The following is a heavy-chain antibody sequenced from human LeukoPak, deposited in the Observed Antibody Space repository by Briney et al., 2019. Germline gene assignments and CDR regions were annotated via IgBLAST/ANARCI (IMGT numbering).Heavy chain of an antibody. CDR1: GGSISSGGYY. CDR2: IYYSGST. J-gene: IGHJ4*02. CDR3: AREGLACSSTSCFYYFDY. D-gene: IGHD2-2*01. Sequence: SETLSLTCTVSGGSISSGGYYRSWIRQHPGKGLEWIGYIYYSGSTYYNPSLKSRVTISVDTSKNQFSLKLSSVTAADTAVYYCAREGLACSSTSCFYYFDYWGQGTLVTVSS. V-gene: IGHV4-31*03.